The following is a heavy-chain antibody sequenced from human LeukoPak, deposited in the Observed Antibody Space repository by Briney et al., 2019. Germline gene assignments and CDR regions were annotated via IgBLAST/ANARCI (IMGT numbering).Heavy chain of an antibody. V-gene: IGHV4-38-2*01. D-gene: IGHD2-15*01. Sequence: PSETLSLTCAVSGYSISSGYYWGWIRQPPGKGLEWIGSIYHSGSTYYNPSLKSRVTISVDTSKNQFSLKLSSVTAADTAVYYCARLGRVVAATRSWFDPWGQGTLVTVSS. CDR2: IYHSGST. CDR3: ARLGRVVAATRSWFDP. CDR1: GYSISSGYY. J-gene: IGHJ5*02.